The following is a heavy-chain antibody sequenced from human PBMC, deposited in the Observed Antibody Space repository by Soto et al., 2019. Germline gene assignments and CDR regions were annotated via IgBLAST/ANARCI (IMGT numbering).Heavy chain of an antibody. CDR3: ARDKSGDSSGWYPNPPYGMDV. CDR1: GGTFSSYA. CDR2: IIPIFGTA. J-gene: IGHJ6*02. D-gene: IGHD6-19*01. Sequence: QVQLVQSGAEVKKPGSSVKVSCKASGGTFSSYAISWVRQSPGQGLEWMGGIIPIFGTANYAQEFQGRVTISADESTSTAYMELSSLRSEDTAVYYWARDKSGDSSGWYPNPPYGMDVWGQGTTVTVSS. V-gene: IGHV1-69*01.